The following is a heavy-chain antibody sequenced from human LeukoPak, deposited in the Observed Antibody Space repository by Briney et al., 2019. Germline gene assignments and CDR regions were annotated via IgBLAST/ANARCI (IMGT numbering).Heavy chain of an antibody. J-gene: IGHJ6*03. CDR3: ARGDGGAIFGVVLNYYMDV. Sequence: GASVKVSCKASGYTFTSYDINWVRQATGQGLEWMGWMNPNSGNTGYAQKFQGRVTMTRNTSISTAYMELGSLRSEDTVVYYCARGDGGAIFGVVLNYYMDVWGKGTTVTVSS. CDR1: GYTFTSYD. D-gene: IGHD3-3*01. V-gene: IGHV1-8*01. CDR2: MNPNSGNT.